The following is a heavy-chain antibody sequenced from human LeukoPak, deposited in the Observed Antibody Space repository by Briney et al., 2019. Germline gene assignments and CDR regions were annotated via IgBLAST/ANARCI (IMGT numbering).Heavy chain of an antibody. D-gene: IGHD2-15*01. CDR3: ARDRCSGGSCYPYYFDY. CDR2: INPSGGST. J-gene: IGHJ4*02. Sequence: AASVKVSCKASGYTFTSYYIHWVRQAPGQGLEWMGIINPSGGSTSYAQKFQGRVTMTRDTSTSTVYMELSSLRSEDTAVYYCARDRCSGGSCYPYYFDYWGQGTLVTVSS. V-gene: IGHV1-46*01. CDR1: GYTFTSYY.